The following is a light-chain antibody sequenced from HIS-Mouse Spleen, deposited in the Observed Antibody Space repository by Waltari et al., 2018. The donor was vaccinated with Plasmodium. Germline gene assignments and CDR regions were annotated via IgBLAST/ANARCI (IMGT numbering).Light chain of an antibody. CDR2: EVS. V-gene: IGLV2-8*01. CDR3: SSYAGSNNLV. Sequence: QSALTQPPSASGSPGPSVTISCTGTSRDVGGYNYVSWYQQHPGKAPKRMIYEVSKRPSGVPDRFSGSKSGNTASLTVSGLQAEDEADYYCSSYAGSNNLVFGGGTKLTVL. CDR1: SRDVGGYNY. J-gene: IGLJ2*01.